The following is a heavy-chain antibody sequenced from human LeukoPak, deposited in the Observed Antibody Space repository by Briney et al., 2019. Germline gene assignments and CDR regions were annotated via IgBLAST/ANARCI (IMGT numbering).Heavy chain of an antibody. CDR1: GFTFSSYA. D-gene: IGHD6-13*01. CDR3: ARDGPAAACFDY. J-gene: IGHJ4*02. Sequence: GGSLRLSCAASGFTFSSYAMHWVRQAPGKGLEWVAVISYDGSNKYYADSVKGRFTISRDNSKSTLYLQMNSLRAEDTAVYYCARDGPAAACFDYWGQGTLVTVSS. CDR2: ISYDGSNK. V-gene: IGHV3-30*04.